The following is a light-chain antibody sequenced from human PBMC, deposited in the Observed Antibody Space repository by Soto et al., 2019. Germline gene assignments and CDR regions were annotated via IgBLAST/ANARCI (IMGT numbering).Light chain of an antibody. V-gene: IGKV3-15*01. CDR1: QSVGSY. CDR2: GAS. J-gene: IGKJ2*01. CDR3: QQYNKWPPVT. Sequence: EIVMTQSPPTLSVSPGERVTLSCRASQSVGSYLAWYQQSPGQAPRLLIYGASTRATGIPATFSVSGSVTGFTLTISSLQSKDFAVYYCQQYNKWPPVTFGQGTKLAIK.